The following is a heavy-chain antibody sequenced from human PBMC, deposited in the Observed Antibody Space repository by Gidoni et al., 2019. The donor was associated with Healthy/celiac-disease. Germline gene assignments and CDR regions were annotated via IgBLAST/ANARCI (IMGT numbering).Heavy chain of an antibody. J-gene: IGHJ2*01. CDR2: ISGDGGST. Sequence: EVQLVESGGVVVQPGGSLRLSCAASGFTFDDYTMHWVRQAPGKGLEWVSLISGDGGSTYYADSVKGRFTISRDNSKNSLYLQMNSMRTEDTALYYCAKDGHERRTSYWYFDLWGRGTLVTVSS. CDR3: AKDGHERRTSYWYFDL. D-gene: IGHD3-16*01. CDR1: GFTFDDYT. V-gene: IGHV3-43*01.